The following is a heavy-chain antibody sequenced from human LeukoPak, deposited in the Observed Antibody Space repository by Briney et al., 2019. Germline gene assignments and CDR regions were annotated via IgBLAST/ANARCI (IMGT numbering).Heavy chain of an antibody. CDR2: IIPIFGIA. J-gene: IGHJ6*02. CDR1: GGTFSSYA. CDR3: ARIICSGGSCPRIHNPDYYYYGMDV. Sequence: SVKVSCKASGGTFSSYAISWVRQAPGQGLEWMGRIIPIFGIASYAQKFQGRVTITADKSTSTAYMELSSLRSEDTAVYYCARIICSGGSCPRIHNPDYYYYGMDVWGQGTTVTVSS. D-gene: IGHD2-15*01. V-gene: IGHV1-69*04.